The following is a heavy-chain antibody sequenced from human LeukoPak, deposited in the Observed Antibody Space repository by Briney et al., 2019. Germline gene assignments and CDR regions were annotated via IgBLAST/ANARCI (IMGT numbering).Heavy chain of an antibody. CDR1: GGSISSGGYS. D-gene: IGHD2-8*02. CDR2: IYHSDST. Sequence: SETLSLTCAVSGGSISSGGYSWSWIRQPPGKALEGIGYIYHSDSTYYNPSLKSRVNILADRSKNQFSLKLSSVTAADTAVYYCARGRLVRDAFDIWGQGTMVTVSS. V-gene: IGHV4-30-2*01. J-gene: IGHJ3*02. CDR3: ARGRLVRDAFDI.